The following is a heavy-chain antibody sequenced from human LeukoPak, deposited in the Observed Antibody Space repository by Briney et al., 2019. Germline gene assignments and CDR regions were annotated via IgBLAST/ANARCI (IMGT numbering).Heavy chain of an antibody. J-gene: IGHJ4*02. V-gene: IGHV3-53*01. CDR2: IYSGGTT. Sequence: GGSLRLSCAASGFTVSSKYMNWVCQAPGKGLEWVSVIYSGGTTYYTDSVKGRFTISRDNSRDTLYLQMNSLRAEDTAVYYCSTSPSFGSSWYQFNYWGQGTPVTVSS. D-gene: IGHD6-13*01. CDR1: GFTVSSKY. CDR3: STSPSFGSSWYQFNY.